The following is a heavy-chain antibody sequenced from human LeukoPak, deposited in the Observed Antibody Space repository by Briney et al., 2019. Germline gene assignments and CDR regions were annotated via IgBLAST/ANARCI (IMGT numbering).Heavy chain of an antibody. V-gene: IGHV1-8*01. D-gene: IGHD3-9*01. CDR2: VNPSSGVT. Sequence: GASVKVSCKAFGYTFTTYDINWVRQATGQGLEWMGWVNPSSGVTRYAQKFQGRVTMTRNTSISTAYMELSSPRSEDTAVYYCAKNYDFLTGYASWGQGTLVTVSS. CDR1: GYTFTTYD. J-gene: IGHJ4*02. CDR3: AKNYDFLTGYAS.